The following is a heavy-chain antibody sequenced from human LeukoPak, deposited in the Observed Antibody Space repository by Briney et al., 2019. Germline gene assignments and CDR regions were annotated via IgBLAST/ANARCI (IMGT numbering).Heavy chain of an antibody. J-gene: IGHJ6*02. V-gene: IGHV4-59*05. CDR3: ASTRYCSGGSCYPLYYYYYGMDV. Sequence: GSLRLSCAASGFIFSNYDMNWVRQAPGKGLEWIGSIYYSGSTYYNPSLKSRVTISVDTSKNQFSLKLSSVTAADTAVYYCASTRYCSGGSCYPLYYYYYGMDVWGQGTTVTVSS. CDR1: GFIFSNYD. CDR2: IYYSGST. D-gene: IGHD2-15*01.